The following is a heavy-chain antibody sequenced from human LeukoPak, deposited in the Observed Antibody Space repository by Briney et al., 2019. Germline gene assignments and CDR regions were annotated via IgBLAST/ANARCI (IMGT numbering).Heavy chain of an antibody. V-gene: IGHV3-23*01. D-gene: IGHD3-22*01. J-gene: IGHJ1*01. CDR1: GFPFSSYA. Sequence: PGGSLRLSCSASGFPFSSYAMSWAPQAPAKGLEWVQAISGSGGSTYYADSLKGRFTISRHNTKNTLNLQMNSQRAKDTAVYYCAKGSNDSRSGRYFHHWGQGTLVTVSS. CDR3: AKGSNDSRSGRYFHH. CDR2: ISGSGGST.